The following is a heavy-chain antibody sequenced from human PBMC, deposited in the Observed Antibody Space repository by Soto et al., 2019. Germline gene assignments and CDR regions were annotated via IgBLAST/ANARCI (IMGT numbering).Heavy chain of an antibody. Sequence: QVQLVQSGAEVKKPGASVKVSCKASVYTFTSYGMHWVRQAPGQRLEWMGWINAGNGDTKYSQKFQGRVTITRDTSASTAYMELNSLSSEDTAVYYCARANTMVRTYYCDYWGQGTLVTVSS. CDR3: ARANTMVRTYYCDY. CDR1: VYTFTSYG. V-gene: IGHV1-3*01. CDR2: INAGNGDT. J-gene: IGHJ4*01. D-gene: IGHD3-10*01.